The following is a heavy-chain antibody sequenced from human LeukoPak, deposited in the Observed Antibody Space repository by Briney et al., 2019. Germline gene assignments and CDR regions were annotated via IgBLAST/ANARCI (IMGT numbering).Heavy chain of an antibody. J-gene: IGHJ4*02. CDR1: GYTFTGYY. CDR2: INPNSGGT. D-gene: IGHD3-10*01. Sequence: GASVKVSCKASGYTFTGYYMRWVRQAPGQGLEWMGWINPNSGGTNYAQKFQGRVTMTRDTSTSTAYMELSRLRSDDTAVYYCAPLAYYYGSGSYLGGVYWGQGTLVTVS. V-gene: IGHV1-2*02. CDR3: APLAYYYGSGSYLGGVY.